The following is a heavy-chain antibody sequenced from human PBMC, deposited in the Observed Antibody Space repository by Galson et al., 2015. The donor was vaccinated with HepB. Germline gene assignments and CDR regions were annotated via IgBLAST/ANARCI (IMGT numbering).Heavy chain of an antibody. CDR1: GFTFSSYG. J-gene: IGHJ6*02. Sequence: SLRLPCAASGFTFSSYGMHWLRQAPGTGLEWVAVISYDGSNKYYADSVKGRFTISRANSKNTPHLQMNSLRAEDTAVYYCGKGIRYCSSTSCYTETSRHYYGMDVWGQGTTVTVSS. D-gene: IGHD2-2*02. CDR2: ISYDGSNK. V-gene: IGHV3-30*18. CDR3: GKGIRYCSSTSCYTETSRHYYGMDV.